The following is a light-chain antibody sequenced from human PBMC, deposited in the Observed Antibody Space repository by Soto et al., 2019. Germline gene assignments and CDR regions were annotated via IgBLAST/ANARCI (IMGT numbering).Light chain of an antibody. CDR3: HQYGSTPPYT. Sequence: EVALTQSPGTLSLSPGERATLSCRASQSVTNNYLAWYQQRPGQAPSLLIFGSSDRSTGIPDRFSGSGSGTDFNLTISRLEPEDYEVYYCHQYGSTPPYTFGQGTKLEIK. CDR2: GSS. V-gene: IGKV3-20*01. CDR1: QSVTNNY. J-gene: IGKJ2*01.